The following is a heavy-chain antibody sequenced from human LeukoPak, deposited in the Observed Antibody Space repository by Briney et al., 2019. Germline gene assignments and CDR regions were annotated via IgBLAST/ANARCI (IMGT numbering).Heavy chain of an antibody. CDR2: IYPDDSDT. CDR1: EYSFPNYC. CDR3: ARRNNGEDDAFDI. V-gene: IGHV5-51*01. Sequence: GESLKISCKHSEYSFPNYCIGWVRQMPGKGLEWMGIIYPDDSDTRYSPSFQGQVTISADRSISTAYLQWSSLKASDTAMYYCARRNNGEDDAFDIWGQGTMVTVSS. J-gene: IGHJ3*02. D-gene: IGHD2-8*01.